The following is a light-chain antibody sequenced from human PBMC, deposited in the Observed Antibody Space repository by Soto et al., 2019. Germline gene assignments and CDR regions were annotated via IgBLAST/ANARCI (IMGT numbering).Light chain of an antibody. V-gene: IGKV3-11*01. Sequence: EIVLTKSPGSLSLSLGDRATLSCRASQSVSSYLAWYQQKPGQAPRLLIYDASNRATGIPARFSGSGSGTDFTLTISSLEPEDFAVYYCQQRSNWPLTFGGGTKVDI. CDR2: DAS. J-gene: IGKJ4*01. CDR3: QQRSNWPLT. CDR1: QSVSSY.